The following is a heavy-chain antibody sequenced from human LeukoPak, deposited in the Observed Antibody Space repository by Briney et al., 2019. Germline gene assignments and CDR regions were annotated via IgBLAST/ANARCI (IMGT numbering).Heavy chain of an antibody. CDR1: GFTFSNAW. D-gene: IGHD3-10*01. CDR2: IKSKTDGGTT. V-gene: IGHV3-15*01. Sequence: GGSLRLSCAASGFTFSNAWMSWVHQAPGKGLEWVGRIKSKTDGGTTDYAAPVKGRFTISRDDSKNTLYLQMNSLKTEDTAVYYCTTMAELWFGEFDYWGQGTLVTVSS. J-gene: IGHJ4*02. CDR3: TTMAELWFGEFDY.